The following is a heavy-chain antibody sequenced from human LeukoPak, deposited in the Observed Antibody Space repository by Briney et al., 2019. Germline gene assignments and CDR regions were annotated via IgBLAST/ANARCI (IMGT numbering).Heavy chain of an antibody. D-gene: IGHD1-26*01. CDR3: ARETSGSSIDY. Sequence: PSETLSLTCTVSGGSISSSSFYWGWIRQPPGKGLEWIGSIYYNGDTFYSPSLNNRVTISIDTSKNQFSLNLRSVTAADTAVYYCARETSGSSIDYWGQGTLVTVSS. CDR2: IYYNGDT. CDR1: GGSISSSSFY. J-gene: IGHJ4*02. V-gene: IGHV4-39*02.